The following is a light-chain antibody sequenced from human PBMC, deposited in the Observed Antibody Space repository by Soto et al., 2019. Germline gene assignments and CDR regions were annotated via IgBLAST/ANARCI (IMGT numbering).Light chain of an antibody. CDR3: QQYVTSSPRT. J-gene: IGKJ1*01. CDR2: GIS. Sequence: EIVLTQSPGPLSLSPGERATLSCRASHTISSSYLAWYRQKPGQAPRLLMYGISRRATGIPDRFSGSGSGTDFTLTITRLEPEDFAVYYCQQYVTSSPRTFGQGTKVDIK. CDR1: HTISSSY. V-gene: IGKV3-20*01.